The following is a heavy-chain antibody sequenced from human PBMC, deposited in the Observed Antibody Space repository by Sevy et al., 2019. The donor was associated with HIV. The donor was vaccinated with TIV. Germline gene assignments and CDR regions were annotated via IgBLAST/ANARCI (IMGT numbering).Heavy chain of an antibody. D-gene: IGHD2-2*01. CDR1: GDSINTYY. J-gene: IGHJ4*02. CDR3: ARLRWDLVVVPGATSGCYFDY. CDR2: VSHSGNT. Sequence: SETLSLTCTVSGDSINTYYWSWIRQPPGKGLEWIGYVSHSGNTNYNPSLKSRVSMSLDTSRNQFSLKVKSVTAADTAVYYCARLRWDLVVVPGATSGCYFDYWGQGTLVTVSS. V-gene: IGHV4-59*08.